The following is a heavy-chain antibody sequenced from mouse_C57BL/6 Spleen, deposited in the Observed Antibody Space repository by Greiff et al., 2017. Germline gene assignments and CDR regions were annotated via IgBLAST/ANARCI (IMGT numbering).Heavy chain of an antibody. CDR3: ARWAGTGMYYFDY. CDR2: IYPGDGDT. J-gene: IGHJ2*01. D-gene: IGHD3-3*01. V-gene: IGHV1-82*01. Sequence: QVQLQQSGPELVKPGASVKISCKASGYAFSSSWMNWVKQRPGKGLEWIGRIYPGDGDTNYNGKFKGKATLTADKSSSTAYMQLSSLTSEDSAVHFCARWAGTGMYYFDYWGQGTTLTVSS. CDR1: GYAFSSSW.